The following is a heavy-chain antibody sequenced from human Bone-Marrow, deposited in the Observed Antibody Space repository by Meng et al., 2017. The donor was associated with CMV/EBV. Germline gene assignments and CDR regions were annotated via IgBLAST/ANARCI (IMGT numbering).Heavy chain of an antibody. CDR3: ARGNGVRGNWFDP. J-gene: IGHJ5*02. D-gene: IGHD2-8*01. V-gene: IGHV1-2*02. Sequence: ASVKVSCKAFRYTFTAYYLHWVRQAPGQGLEWMGWINPNSGGTNYAQKFQGRVTMTRDTSISTAYMELSRLRSDDTAVYYCARGNGVRGNWFDPWGQGTLVTVSS. CDR2: INPNSGGT. CDR1: RYTFTAYY.